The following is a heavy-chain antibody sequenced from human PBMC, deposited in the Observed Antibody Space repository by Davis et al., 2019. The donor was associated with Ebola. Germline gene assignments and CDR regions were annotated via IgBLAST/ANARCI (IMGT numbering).Heavy chain of an antibody. V-gene: IGHV4-59*12. CDR3: ARVVADYDILTGYPHDYYGMDV. D-gene: IGHD3-9*01. Sequence: PSETLSLTCTVSGGSISSYYWSWIRQPPGKGLEWIGYIYYSGSTNYNPSLKSRVTISVDTYKNQFSLKLSSVTAADTAVYYCARVVADYDILTGYPHDYYGMDVWGQGTTVTVSS. CDR1: GGSISSYY. J-gene: IGHJ6*02. CDR2: IYYSGST.